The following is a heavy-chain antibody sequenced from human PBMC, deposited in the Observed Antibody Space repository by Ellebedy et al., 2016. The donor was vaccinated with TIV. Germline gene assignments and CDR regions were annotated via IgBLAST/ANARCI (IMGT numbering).Heavy chain of an antibody. Sequence: GESLKIPCAASGFTFSSYAMSWVRQAPGKGLEWVSGISGSGGNTYYADSVKGRFTISRDNSKNTLYLQMNSLRAEDTAVHYCAKGRRMVYSTGGLDYWGQGTLVTVSS. J-gene: IGHJ4*02. D-gene: IGHD2-8*01. V-gene: IGHV3-23*01. CDR1: GFTFSSYA. CDR2: ISGSGGNT. CDR3: AKGRRMVYSTGGLDY.